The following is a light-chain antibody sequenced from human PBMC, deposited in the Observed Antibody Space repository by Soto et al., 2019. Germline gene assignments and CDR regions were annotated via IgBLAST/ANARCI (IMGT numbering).Light chain of an antibody. CDR1: QTINNL. J-gene: IGKJ4*01. V-gene: IGKV1-5*03. CDR2: KAS. Sequence: DIQMTQSPSTLSASVRDRVTITCRASQTINNLMAWYQQKPGQAPKLLIYKASNLETGVPSRFSGSGSGTEFTLTISSLQPDDFATYYCQQYSSYPSLTFGGGTKVDI. CDR3: QQYSSYPSLT.